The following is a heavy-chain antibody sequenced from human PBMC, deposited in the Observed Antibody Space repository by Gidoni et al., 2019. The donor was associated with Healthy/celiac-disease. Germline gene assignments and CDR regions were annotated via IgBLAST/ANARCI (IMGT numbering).Heavy chain of an antibody. D-gene: IGHD3-22*01. CDR1: GRSFSGDY. Sequence: QVQLQQWRAGLLKPSETLSLTCAVYGRSFSGDYWSWIRQPPGKGLEWIGEINHSGSTNYNPSLKSRVTISVDTSKNQFSLKLSSVTAADTAVYYCARTRRSGYYYVLTAFDIWGQGTMVTVSS. V-gene: IGHV4-34*01. CDR3: ARTRRSGYYYVLTAFDI. CDR2: INHSGST. J-gene: IGHJ3*02.